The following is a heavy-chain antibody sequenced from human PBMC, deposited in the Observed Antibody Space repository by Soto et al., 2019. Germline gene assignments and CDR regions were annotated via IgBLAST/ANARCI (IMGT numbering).Heavy chain of an antibody. V-gene: IGHV1-69*02. CDR1: GGTFNTYS. CDR2: IIPMLGIR. D-gene: IGHD2-21*01. J-gene: IGHJ3*02. Sequence: QVQLVQSGAEVKKPGSSVNVSCKDSGGTFNTYSMFWVRQAPGQGLEWMGRIIPMLGIRNYAQRFQDRVTITAGKTTATAHMELSSLRSEATALYYCTIGTWSGEVFDIWGQGTMVTVSS. CDR3: TIGTWSGEVFDI.